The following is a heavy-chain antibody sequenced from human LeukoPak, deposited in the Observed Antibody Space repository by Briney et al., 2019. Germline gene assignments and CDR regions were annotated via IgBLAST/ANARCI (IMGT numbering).Heavy chain of an antibody. CDR3: AKDAVTTVVTHYFDY. D-gene: IGHD4-23*01. Sequence: PGGSLRLSCAASGFTFSSYGMHWVRQAPGKGLEWVAFIRYDGSNKYYADSAKGRFTISRDNSKNTLYLQMNSLRAEDTAVYYCAKDAVTTVVTHYFDYWGQGTLVTVSS. V-gene: IGHV3-30*02. J-gene: IGHJ4*02. CDR1: GFTFSSYG. CDR2: IRYDGSNK.